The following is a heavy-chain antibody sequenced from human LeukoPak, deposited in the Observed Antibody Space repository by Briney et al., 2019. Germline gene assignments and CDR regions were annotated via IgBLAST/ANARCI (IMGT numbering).Heavy chain of an antibody. J-gene: IGHJ4*02. V-gene: IGHV4-4*02. CDR2: IYHSGST. CDR3: ARDPGYYSPGGDY. CDR1: GGSISSSNW. Sequence: SGTLSLTCAVSGGSISSSNWWSWVRQPPGKGLEWIGEIYHSGSTNYNPSLKSRVTISVDTSKNQFSLKLSSVTAADTAVYYCARDPGYYSPGGDYWGQGTLVTVSS. D-gene: IGHD3-3*01.